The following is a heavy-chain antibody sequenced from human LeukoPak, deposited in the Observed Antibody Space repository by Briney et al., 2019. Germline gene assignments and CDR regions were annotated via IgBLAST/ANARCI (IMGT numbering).Heavy chain of an antibody. D-gene: IGHD2-15*01. Sequence: SETLSLTCTVSGGSIRSSYYYWGWIRQPPGKGLEWIGSIYDSGSTYYNPSLKSRVTISVDTPKNQFSLKLSSMTAADTAVYYCARRFGSNSKAGAFDIWGQGTMVTVSS. J-gene: IGHJ3*02. V-gene: IGHV4-39*01. CDR3: ARRFGSNSKAGAFDI. CDR1: GGSIRSSYYY. CDR2: IYDSGST.